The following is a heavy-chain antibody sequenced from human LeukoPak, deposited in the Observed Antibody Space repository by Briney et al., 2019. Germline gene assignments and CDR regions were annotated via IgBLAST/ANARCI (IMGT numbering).Heavy chain of an antibody. CDR3: ARGTKSGLGESSVGY. J-gene: IGHJ4*02. V-gene: IGHV1-8*01. CDR1: GYTFIGYD. CDR2: MNPSSGNT. D-gene: IGHD3-16*01. Sequence: ASVKVSCKASGYTFIGYDINWVRQATGQGLEWMGWMNPSSGNTGYAQKFQGRVTITRNTSISTAYMELSSLRSEDTAVYYCARGTKSGLGESSVGYWGQGTLVTVSS.